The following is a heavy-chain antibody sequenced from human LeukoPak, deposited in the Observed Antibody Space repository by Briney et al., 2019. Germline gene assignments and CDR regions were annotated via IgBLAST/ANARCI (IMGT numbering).Heavy chain of an antibody. Sequence: SVKVSCKASGGTFSSYAISWVRQAPGQGLEWMGGIIPIFGTANYAQKFQGRVTITTDESPSTAYMELSSLRSEDTAVYYCARNSLRCSSTSCYEQHWGQGTLVTVSS. J-gene: IGHJ1*01. CDR3: ARNSLRCSSTSCYEQH. D-gene: IGHD2-2*01. V-gene: IGHV1-69*05. CDR2: IIPIFGTA. CDR1: GGTFSSYA.